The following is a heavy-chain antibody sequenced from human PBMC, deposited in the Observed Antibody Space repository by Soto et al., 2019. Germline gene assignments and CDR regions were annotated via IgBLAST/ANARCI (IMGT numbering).Heavy chain of an antibody. Sequence: ASVKVSCKASGVTFNRHDRRWVRQAPGQGLEWMGGIIPMFGTPHYAEKLQDRVTITADESTGTAYLELSSLTSDDTAVYYCAKSDGRDGYSFDYWGPGTLVAVSS. J-gene: IGHJ4*02. CDR1: GVTFNRHD. CDR2: IIPMFGTP. V-gene: IGHV1-69*13. D-gene: IGHD2-15*01. CDR3: AKSDGRDGYSFDY.